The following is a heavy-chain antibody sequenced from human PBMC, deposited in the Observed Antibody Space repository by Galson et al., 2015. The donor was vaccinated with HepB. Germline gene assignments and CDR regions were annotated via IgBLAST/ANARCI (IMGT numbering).Heavy chain of an antibody. V-gene: IGHV3-9*01. J-gene: IGHJ3*02. D-gene: IGHD3-10*01. CDR3: AKASPQYGSGSYADGFDI. Sequence: SLRLSCAASGFTFDDYGMHWVRQAPGKGLEWVSGISWSSGSIGYADSVKGRFTISRDNAKNSLYLQMNSLIAEDTALYFCAKASPQYGSGSYADGFDIWGQGTMVTVSS. CDR2: ISWSSGSI. CDR1: GFTFDDYG.